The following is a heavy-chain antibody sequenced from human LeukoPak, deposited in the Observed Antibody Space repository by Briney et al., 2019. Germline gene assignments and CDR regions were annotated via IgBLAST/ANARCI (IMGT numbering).Heavy chain of an antibody. CDR1: GFTFSSYW. V-gene: IGHV3-7*03. J-gene: IGHJ4*02. CDR2: IKQDGSEK. CDR3: AKVYYGSGSYSHLDY. Sequence: GGSLRLSCAASGFTFSSYWMSWVRRAPGKGLEWVANIKQDGSEKYYVDSVKGRFTISRDNSKNTLYLQMNSLRAEDTAVYYCAKVYYGSGSYSHLDYWGQGTLVTVSS. D-gene: IGHD3-10*01.